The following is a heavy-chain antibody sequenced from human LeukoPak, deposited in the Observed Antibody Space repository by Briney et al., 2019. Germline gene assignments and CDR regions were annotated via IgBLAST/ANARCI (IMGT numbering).Heavy chain of an antibody. CDR2: ISGSGGST. D-gene: IGHD3-3*02. CDR1: GFTFSSYA. Sequence: GGSLRLSCAASGFTFSSYAMSWVRQAPGKGLEWVSAISGSGGSTCYADSVKGRFTISRDNSKNTLYLRMNSLRAEDTAVYYCAKDRAPFLEWPLYYFDYWGQGTLVTVSS. J-gene: IGHJ4*02. V-gene: IGHV3-23*01. CDR3: AKDRAPFLEWPLYYFDY.